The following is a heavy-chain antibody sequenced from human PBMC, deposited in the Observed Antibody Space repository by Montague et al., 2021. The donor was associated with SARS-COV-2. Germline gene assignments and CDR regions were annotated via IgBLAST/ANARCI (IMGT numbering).Heavy chain of an antibody. V-gene: IGHV3-21*01. CDR2: ISSSSSYI. J-gene: IGHJ6*02. CDR1: GFTFSSYS. CDR3: ARVEGASLLWFGELLYLGGMDV. Sequence: SLRLSCAASGFTFSSYSMNWVRQAPGKGLEWVSSISSSSSYIYYADSVKGRFTTSRDNAKNSLYLQMNSLRAEDTAVYYCARVEGASLLWFGELLYLGGMDVWGQGTTVTVSS. D-gene: IGHD3-10*01.